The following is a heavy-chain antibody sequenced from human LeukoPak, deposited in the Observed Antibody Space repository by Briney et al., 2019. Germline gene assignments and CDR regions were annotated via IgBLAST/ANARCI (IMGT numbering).Heavy chain of an antibody. V-gene: IGHV3-9*01. CDR1: GFTFDDYA. J-gene: IGHJ6*02. CDR3: TKDCDGSQSHFTPYGMDV. Sequence: QPGGSLRLSCAASGFTFDDYAMHWVRQVPGKGPEWVSGISWNSVSIGYADSVKGRFTISRDNAKNSLYLQMNSLRAEDTALYYCTKDCDGSQSHFTPYGMDVWGQGTTVTVSS. CDR2: ISWNSVSI. D-gene: IGHD3-10*01.